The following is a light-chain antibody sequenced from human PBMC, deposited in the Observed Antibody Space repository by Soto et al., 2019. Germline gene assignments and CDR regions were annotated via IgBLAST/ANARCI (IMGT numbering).Light chain of an antibody. J-gene: IGLJ2*01. CDR2: EGS. CDR1: SSDVGSYNL. CDR3: CSHAGSSTFDVV. V-gene: IGLV2-23*03. Sequence: QSALTQPASVSGSPGQSITISCTGTSSDVGSYNLVSWYQQHPGKAPKLMIYEGSKRPSGVSNRFSGSKSGNTASLTISGLQAEDEADYYCCSHAGSSTFDVVFGGGTKLTVL.